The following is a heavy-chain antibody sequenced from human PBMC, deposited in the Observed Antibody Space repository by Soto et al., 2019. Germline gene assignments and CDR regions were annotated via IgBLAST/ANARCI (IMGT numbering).Heavy chain of an antibody. V-gene: IGHV3-64*07. D-gene: IGHD5-18*01. CDR2: VNNDGGGT. CDR1: GFTFSKHG. Sequence: EVHLVESGGTLVQPGGSLRLTCAASGFTFSKHGMHWVRQAQGKGLEFVSGVNNDGGGTYYADSFRGRFTISRDNSKNTLYLRMGSLRPEDMAVYYCAREGYSHGYYDHWGQGTLITVSS. J-gene: IGHJ4*02. CDR3: AREGYSHGYYDH.